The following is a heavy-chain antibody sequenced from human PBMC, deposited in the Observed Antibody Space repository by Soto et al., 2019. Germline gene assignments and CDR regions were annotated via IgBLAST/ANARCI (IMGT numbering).Heavy chain of an antibody. J-gene: IGHJ4*02. CDR2: INPSGGST. CDR1: GYTFTSYY. V-gene: IGHV1-46*03. Sequence: QVQLVQSGAEVKKPGASVKVSCKASGYTFTSYYMHWVRQAPGQGLEWMGIINPSGGSTSYAQKDQGRVTMTRGTATRPGYMGVRSRRFEGTAVYYRAGGGGGVVAATSYWGQGTLVTVSS. CDR3: AGGGGGVVAATSY. D-gene: IGHD2-15*01.